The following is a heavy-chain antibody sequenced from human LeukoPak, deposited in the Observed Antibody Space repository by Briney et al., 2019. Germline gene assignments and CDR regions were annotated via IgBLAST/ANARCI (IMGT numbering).Heavy chain of an antibody. J-gene: IGHJ4*02. CDR3: ARMGPGGLDYYDSSAHDY. CDR2: IYYSGST. V-gene: IGHV4-30-4*07. CDR1: GGSISSGGYS. D-gene: IGHD3-22*01. Sequence: SQTLSLTCAVSGGSISSGGYSWSWIRQPPGTGLEWIGYIYYSGSTNYNPSPKSRVTISVDTSENQFSLKLSSVTAADTAVYYCARMGPGGLDYYDSSAHDYWGQGTLVTVSS.